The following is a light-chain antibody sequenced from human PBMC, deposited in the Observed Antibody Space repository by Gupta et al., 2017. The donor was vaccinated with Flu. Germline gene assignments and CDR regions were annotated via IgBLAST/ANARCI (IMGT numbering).Light chain of an antibody. V-gene: IGKV1-39*01. CDR3: QQSYSTPFI. CDR2: AAS. J-gene: IGKJ3*01. Sequence: LSASVGDRVTITCRASQSINSYLNWYQQKPGKAPKLLIYAASSLQSGVPTMFSGSGSGTDFTLTISSLQPEDFATYYCQQSYSTPFIFGPWTKVEIK. CDR1: QSINSY.